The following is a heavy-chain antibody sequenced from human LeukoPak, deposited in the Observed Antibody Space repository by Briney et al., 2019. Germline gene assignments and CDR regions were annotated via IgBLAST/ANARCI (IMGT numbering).Heavy chain of an antibody. CDR2: INWNGGST. D-gene: IGHD4-17*01. CDR1: GFTFDDYG. Sequence: GGSLRLSCAASGFTFDDYGMRWLRQAPGKGLEWVSGINWNGGSTGYADSVKGRFTISRDNAKNSLYLQMNSLRAEDTALYYCARADYGDYFYFDYWGQGTLVTVSS. CDR3: ARADYGDYFYFDY. J-gene: IGHJ4*02. V-gene: IGHV3-20*04.